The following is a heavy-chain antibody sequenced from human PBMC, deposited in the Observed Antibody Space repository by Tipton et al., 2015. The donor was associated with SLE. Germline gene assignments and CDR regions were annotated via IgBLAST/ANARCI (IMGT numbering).Heavy chain of an antibody. J-gene: IGHJ4*02. V-gene: IGHV4-38-2*01. CDR2: IYYSGTT. CDR3: ARHEDITVFGVVYY. CDR1: GYFISSGSY. Sequence: TLSLTCAVSGYFISSGSYWGWIRQPPGKGLEWIGTIYYSGTTFYNPSLKSRVTISVDTSKNQFSLKLTSVTAADTAVYYCARHEDITVFGVVYYWGPGMLVTVSS. D-gene: IGHD3-3*01.